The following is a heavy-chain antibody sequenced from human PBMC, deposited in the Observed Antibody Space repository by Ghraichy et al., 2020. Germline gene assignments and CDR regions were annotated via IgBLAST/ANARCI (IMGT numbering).Heavy chain of an antibody. CDR2: IYPDDSDT. CDR1: GYNFSSYW. V-gene: IGHV5-51*01. CDR3: ARAAEEELPDGFTY. Sequence: GESLNISCKASGYNFSSYWVGWVRQLPGKGLEWMGIIYPDDSDTTYSPTFQGLVTFSADKSVNTAYLQWNSLQVSDTAMYYCARAAEEELPDGFTYWGQGTLVTVSS. D-gene: IGHD1-7*01. J-gene: IGHJ4*02.